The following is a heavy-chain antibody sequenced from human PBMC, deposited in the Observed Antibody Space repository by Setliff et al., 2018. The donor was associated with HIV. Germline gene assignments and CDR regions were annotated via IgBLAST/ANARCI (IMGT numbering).Heavy chain of an antibody. CDR1: GGSMNSDSYS. V-gene: IGHV4-61*09. Sequence: PSETLSLTCTVSGGSMNSDSYSWTWLRQPAGKGPELIGHIYVGGSVIYNPSLASRVTISMVPSKNQFSLDLSSVTAADTAVYYCARHWCSTSRYGFLGGAHNWFDPWGQGTLVTVSS. CDR3: ARHWCSTSRYGFLGGAHNWFDP. D-gene: IGHD2-2*01. CDR2: IYVGGSV. J-gene: IGHJ5*02.